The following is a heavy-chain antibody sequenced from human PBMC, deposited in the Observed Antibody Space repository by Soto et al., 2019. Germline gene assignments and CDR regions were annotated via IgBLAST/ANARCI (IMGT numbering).Heavy chain of an antibody. D-gene: IGHD2-15*01. CDR1: GFTFSSYA. CDR3: AKGGEVVVAATDAFDI. J-gene: IGHJ3*02. V-gene: IGHV3-23*01. Sequence: EVQLLESGGGLVQPGGSLRLSCAASGFTFSSYAMSWVRQAPGKGLEWVSGIIGSGGTTYYADSVKGRFTISRDHSKHTLYLQLNGVRAADTAVYYCAKGGEVVVAATDAFDIWGQGRMVTVSS. CDR2: IIGSGGTT.